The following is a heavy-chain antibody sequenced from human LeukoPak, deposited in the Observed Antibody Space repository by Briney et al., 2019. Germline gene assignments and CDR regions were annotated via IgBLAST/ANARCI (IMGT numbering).Heavy chain of an antibody. V-gene: IGHV3-73*01. J-gene: IGHJ4*02. Sequence: GGSLKLSCTASGLTFSDSAMHWVRQASGKGLEWVGHIRSKAQNNATAYPASLRARFTIPRDDPKKTAYLQMNTLKTDDPAVYYCSGWKGGDDCWGQGALVTVSS. D-gene: IGHD1-1*01. CDR3: SGWKGGDDC. CDR1: GLTFSDSA. CDR2: IRSKAQNNAT.